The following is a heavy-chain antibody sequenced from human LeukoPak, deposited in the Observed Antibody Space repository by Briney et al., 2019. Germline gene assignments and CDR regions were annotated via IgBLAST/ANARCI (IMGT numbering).Heavy chain of an antibody. CDR3: ASLAIPSTYYDFWSGYYFDY. J-gene: IGHJ4*02. CDR2: IYYSGST. Sequence: PSETLSLTCTVSGGSISSYYWSWIRQPPGKGLEWIGYIYYSGSTNYNPSLKSRVTISVDTSKNPFSLKLSSVTAADTAVYYCASLAIPSTYYDFWSGYYFDYWGQGTLVTVSS. V-gene: IGHV4-59*01. CDR1: GGSISSYY. D-gene: IGHD3-3*01.